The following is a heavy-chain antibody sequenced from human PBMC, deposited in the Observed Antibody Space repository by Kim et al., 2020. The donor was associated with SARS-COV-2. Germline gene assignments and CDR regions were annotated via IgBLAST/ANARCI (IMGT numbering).Heavy chain of an antibody. J-gene: IGHJ6*02. CDR3: ARGVRGITMIVVVTSYYYYGMDV. Sequence: EINHSGSTNYNPSLKSRVTRSVDTSKSQFSLKLSSVTAADTAVYYCARGVRGITMIVVVTSYYYYGMDVWGQGTTVTVSS. CDR2: INHSGST. V-gene: IGHV4-34*01. D-gene: IGHD3-22*01.